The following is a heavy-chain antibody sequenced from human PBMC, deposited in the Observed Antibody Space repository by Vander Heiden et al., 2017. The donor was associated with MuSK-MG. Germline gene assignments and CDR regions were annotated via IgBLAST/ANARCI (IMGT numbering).Heavy chain of an antibody. D-gene: IGHD4-17*01. CDR2: IKQDGSEK. CDR1: GFTFSSYW. J-gene: IGHJ6*03. CDR3: ARGEGGDYGDSRSGDYYYYYMDV. Sequence: EVQLVESGGGLVQPGGSLRLSCAASGFTFSSYWMSWVRQAPGKGLGWVANIKQDGSEKYYVDSVKGRFTISRDNAKNSMYLQMNSLRAEDTAVYYCARGEGGDYGDSRSGDYYYYYMDVWGKGTTVTVSS. V-gene: IGHV3-7*01.